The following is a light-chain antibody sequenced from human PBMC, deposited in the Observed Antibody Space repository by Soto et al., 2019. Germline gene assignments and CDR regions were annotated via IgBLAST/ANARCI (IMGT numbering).Light chain of an antibody. CDR3: QQFYTWPVT. Sequence: DIQMTQSPSSLSASVGDRFTITCRASQSISNYLNWYQHKPGKAPKVLISAASNLQSGVPSRFSGSGSGTEFTLTINSLQSEDFAVYYCQQFYTWPVTFGGGTKVDIK. CDR2: AAS. CDR1: QSISNY. J-gene: IGKJ4*01. V-gene: IGKV1-39*01.